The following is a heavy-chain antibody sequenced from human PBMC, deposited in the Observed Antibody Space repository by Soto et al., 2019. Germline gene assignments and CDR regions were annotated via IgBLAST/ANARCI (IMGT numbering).Heavy chain of an antibody. CDR2: IYYSGST. D-gene: IGHD4-17*01. J-gene: IGHJ4*02. CDR1: GGSSSRDY. Sequence: SETLSLTCTVSGGSSSRDYWSWIRQPPGKGLEWIGYIYYSGSTNYNPSLKSRVTISVDMSKNQFSLKLSSVTAADTAVYYCARHKDGALDYWGQGTLVTVSS. CDR3: ARHKDGALDY. V-gene: IGHV4-59*08.